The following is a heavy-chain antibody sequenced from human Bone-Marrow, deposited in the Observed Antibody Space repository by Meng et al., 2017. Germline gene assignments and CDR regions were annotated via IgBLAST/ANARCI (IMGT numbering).Heavy chain of an antibody. Sequence: GESLKISCAASGFTVSSNYMSWVRQAPGKGLEWVSVIYSCGSTYYADSVKGRFTISRDNSKNTLYLQMNSLRAEDTAVYYCARDPGPADWGHGTLVTVSS. CDR3: ARDPGPAD. CDR2: IYSCGST. CDR1: GFTVSSNY. V-gene: IGHV3-66*03. J-gene: IGHJ1*01.